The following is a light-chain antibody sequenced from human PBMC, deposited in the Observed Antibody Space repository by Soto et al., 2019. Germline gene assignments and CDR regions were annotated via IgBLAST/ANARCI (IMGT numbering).Light chain of an antibody. CDR1: QSISSY. CDR3: QPSYSTPT. V-gene: IGKV1-39*01. J-gene: IGKJ4*01. Sequence: DIQMTQSPSSLSASVGDRVTITCRASQSISSYLNWYQQKPGKAPKLLIYAASSLQSGVPSRFSGSGSGTALTLTISSLQPEDFSTYYCQPSYSTPTFGGGTKVEIK. CDR2: AAS.